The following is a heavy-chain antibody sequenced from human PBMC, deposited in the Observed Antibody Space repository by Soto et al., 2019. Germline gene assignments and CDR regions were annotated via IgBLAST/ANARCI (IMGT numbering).Heavy chain of an antibody. V-gene: IGHV4-59*01. CDR1: GGSISSYY. J-gene: IGHJ4*02. CDR3: ARARGGYYDY. CDR2: FYYSGST. D-gene: IGHD3-22*01. Sequence: QVQLQESGPGLVKPSETLSHTCTVSGGSISSYYWSWIRQPPEKGLEWIGYFYYSGSTNYNPSLKSRVTISVDTSKNQFSLKLSSVTAADTAVYYCARARGGYYDYWGQGTLVTVSS.